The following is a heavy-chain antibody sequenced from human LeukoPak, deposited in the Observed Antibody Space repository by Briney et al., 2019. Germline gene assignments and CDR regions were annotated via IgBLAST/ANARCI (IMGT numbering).Heavy chain of an antibody. CDR1: GGSISSYF. D-gene: IGHD2-2*01. Sequence: SETLSLTCTVSGGSISSYFWNWMRQSPGKGLEWIGKTFYRGSTNYNPSLKSRVTMSVDTSKNQFSLKLSSVTAADTAVYYCARSRYCSSTSCYPTDYYYYMDVWGKGTTVTVSS. CDR3: ARSRYCSSTSCYPTDYYYYMDV. CDR2: TFYRGST. V-gene: IGHV4-59*12. J-gene: IGHJ6*03.